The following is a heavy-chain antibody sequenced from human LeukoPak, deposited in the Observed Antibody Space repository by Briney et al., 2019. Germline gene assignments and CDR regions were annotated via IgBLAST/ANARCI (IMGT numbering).Heavy chain of an antibody. CDR3: ARDHDSSGWSYFDY. V-gene: IGHV1-69*04. Sequence: SVKVSCKASGYTFTSYTFTWVRQAPGQGLEWMGRIIPILGIANYAQKFQGRVTITADKATSTAYMELSSLRSEDTAVYYCARDHDSSGWSYFDYWGQGTLVTVSS. CDR2: IIPILGIA. CDR1: GYTFTSYT. J-gene: IGHJ4*02. D-gene: IGHD6-19*01.